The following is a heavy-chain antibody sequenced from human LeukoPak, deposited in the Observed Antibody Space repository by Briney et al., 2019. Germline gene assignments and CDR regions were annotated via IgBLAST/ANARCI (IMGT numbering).Heavy chain of an antibody. V-gene: IGHV3-23*01. CDR3: AKDPPKYYYDPYPFRA. Sequence: GGSLRLSCAASGFTFSSYAMSWVRQAPGKGLEWVSAISGSGGSTYYADSVKGRFTISRDNSKNTLYLQMNSLRAEDTAVYYCAKDPPKYYYDPYPFRAWGQGTLVTVSS. CDR2: ISGSGGST. CDR1: GFTFSSYA. D-gene: IGHD3-22*01. J-gene: IGHJ5*02.